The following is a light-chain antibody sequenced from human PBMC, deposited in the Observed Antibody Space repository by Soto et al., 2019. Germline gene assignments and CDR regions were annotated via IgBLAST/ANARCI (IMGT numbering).Light chain of an antibody. CDR3: QQLNSFPLT. V-gene: IGKV1-9*01. CDR1: QGISSF. CDR2: AAS. Sequence: DIQLTQSPSFVSASVGDRVTITCRASQGISSFLAWYQQKPGKAPKLLIYAASALESGVPSRFSGSGSGTEFTLAISSLQPEDFATYYCQQLNSFPLTFGGGTKVEIK. J-gene: IGKJ4*01.